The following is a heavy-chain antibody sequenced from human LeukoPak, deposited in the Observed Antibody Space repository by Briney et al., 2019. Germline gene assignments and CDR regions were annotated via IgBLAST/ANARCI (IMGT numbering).Heavy chain of an antibody. CDR3: ARGGTDYYDSSGYSGY. CDR1: GYTFTSYY. J-gene: IGHJ4*02. D-gene: IGHD3-22*01. V-gene: IGHV1-46*01. CDR2: INPSGGST. Sequence: GASVKVSCKASGYTFTSYYMHWVRQAPGQGLEWMGIINPSGGSTTYAQKFQGRVTMTRDTSTSTVYMELSSLRSEDTAVYYCARGGTDYYDSSGYSGYWGQGTLATVSS.